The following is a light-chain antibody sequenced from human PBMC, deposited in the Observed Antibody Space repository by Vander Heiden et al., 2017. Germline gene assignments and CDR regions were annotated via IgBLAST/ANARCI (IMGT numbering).Light chain of an antibody. Sequence: DIQMTQSPSTLSASVGDRVPITCRASQSISSWLAWYQHKPGKAPKLLIYDASSLQSGVPSRFSGSGSGTYFSLTISSLQSDDFATYYCQQYNRYSRTFGQGTKVEIK. V-gene: IGKV1-5*01. CDR3: QQYNRYSRT. J-gene: IGKJ1*01. CDR2: DAS. CDR1: QSISSW.